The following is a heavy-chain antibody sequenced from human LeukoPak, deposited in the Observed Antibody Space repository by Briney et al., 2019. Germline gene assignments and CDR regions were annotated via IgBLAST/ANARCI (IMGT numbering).Heavy chain of an antibody. J-gene: IGHJ3*02. D-gene: IGHD5-12*01. CDR2: ISYDGNNK. V-gene: IGHV3-30-3*01. CDR1: GFTFSSYA. Sequence: GGSLRLSCAASGFTFSSYAMHWVRQAPGKGLEWVAVISYDGNNKYYADSVKGRFTISRDNSKNTLYLQMNSLRAEDTAVYYCAGQDIVATNDAFDIWGQGTMVTVSS. CDR3: AGQDIVATNDAFDI.